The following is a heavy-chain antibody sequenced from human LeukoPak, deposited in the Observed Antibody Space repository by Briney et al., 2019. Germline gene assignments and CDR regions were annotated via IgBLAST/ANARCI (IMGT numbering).Heavy chain of an antibody. CDR3: TRDLGVDTTMIFFDY. J-gene: IGHJ4*02. D-gene: IGHD5-18*01. CDR1: GYTFTSFG. Sequence: ASVTVSCKASGYTFTSFGISWVRQAPGQGLEWMGWISAYNGNTNYAQKFQGRVTMTTDTSTSTAYMEIRSLRSDDTAVYYCTRDLGVDTTMIFFDYWGQGALVTVSS. CDR2: ISAYNGNT. V-gene: IGHV1-18*01.